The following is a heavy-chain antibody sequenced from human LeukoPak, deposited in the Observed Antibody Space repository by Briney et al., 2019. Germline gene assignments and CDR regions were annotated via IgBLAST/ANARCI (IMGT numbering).Heavy chain of an antibody. CDR1: GGSLSGYF. V-gene: IGHV4-4*07. D-gene: IGHD6-6*01. CDR2: IYTSGSN. J-gene: IGHJ4*02. CDR3: ARESAARPDY. Sequence: SGTLSLTCTVSGGSLSGYFWSWIRQPAGKGLEWIGHIYTSIYTSGSNNYNPSLKSRVTMSVDTSKNQFSLKLSSVTAADTAVYYCARESAARPDYWGREPWSPSPQ.